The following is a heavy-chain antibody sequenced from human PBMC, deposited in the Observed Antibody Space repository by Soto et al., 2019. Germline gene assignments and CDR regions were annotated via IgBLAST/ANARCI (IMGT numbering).Heavy chain of an antibody. D-gene: IGHD3-22*01. CDR2: INPAGSVT. Sequence: ASVKVSCKASGISFINHYVHWVRQAPGQGPEWMGVINPAGSVTVYALKLQDRVTVTRDTSTSTVYMEVNSLTSEDTAVYYCVRDDSSSSRHWGQGTPVTVSS. CDR1: GISFINHY. CDR3: VRDDSSSSRH. J-gene: IGHJ4*02. V-gene: IGHV1-46*01.